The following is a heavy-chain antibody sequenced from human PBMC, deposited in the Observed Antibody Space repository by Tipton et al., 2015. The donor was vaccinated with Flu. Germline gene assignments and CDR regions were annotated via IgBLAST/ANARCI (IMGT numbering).Heavy chain of an antibody. J-gene: IGHJ2*01. D-gene: IGHD1-26*01. CDR3: AKDGSGSSRSYWYFDL. Sequence: SLRLSCAASGFTFSSYAMSWVRQAPGKGLGWVSAISGSGGSTYYADSVKGRFTISRDNSKNTLYLQMNSLRAEDTAVYYCAKDGSGSSRSYWYFDLWGRGTLVTVSS. CDR1: GFTFSSYA. V-gene: IGHV3-23*01. CDR2: ISGSGGST.